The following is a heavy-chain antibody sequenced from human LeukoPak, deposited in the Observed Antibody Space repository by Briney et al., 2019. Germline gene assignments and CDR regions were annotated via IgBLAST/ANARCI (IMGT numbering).Heavy chain of an antibody. V-gene: IGHV5-51*01. J-gene: IGHJ3*02. D-gene: IGHD3-10*01. CDR2: IYPGDSDT. CDR1: EYSFATFW. Sequence: HGESLKISCKGSEYSFATFWSGWVRQMHGKGLEWMEIIYPGDSDTRYSPSFRGQVTISADMSISTAYLQWSNLKDSDTAMYYCARPITMVRGHNAFDIWGQGTMVTVSS. CDR3: ARPITMVRGHNAFDI.